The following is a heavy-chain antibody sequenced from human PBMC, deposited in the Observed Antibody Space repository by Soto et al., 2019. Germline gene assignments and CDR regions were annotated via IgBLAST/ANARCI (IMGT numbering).Heavy chain of an antibody. CDR1: GFSLSTSGMC. D-gene: IGHD2-2*01. CDR2: IDWDDDK. J-gene: IGHJ6*02. Sequence: SGPTLVNPPQTLTLTCTFSGFSLSTSGMCVSWIRQPPGKALEWLALIDWDDDKYYSTSLKTRLTISKDTSKNQVVLTMTNMDPVDTATYYCARIWYQLPMDYYYGMDVWGQGTTVTVSS. V-gene: IGHV2-70*01. CDR3: ARIWYQLPMDYYYGMDV.